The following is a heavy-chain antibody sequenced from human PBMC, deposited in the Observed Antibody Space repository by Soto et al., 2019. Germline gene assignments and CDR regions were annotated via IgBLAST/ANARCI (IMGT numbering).Heavy chain of an antibody. J-gene: IGHJ4*02. CDR1: GGSISSGDYY. CDR3: AQINCGGDCYMDY. D-gene: IGHD2-21*02. CDR2: IYYSGST. Sequence: QVQLQESGPGLGKPSQTLSLTCTVSGGSISSGDYYWSWILQPPGEGLEWIGYIYYSGSTYHNPSLKRRVTLSVETSKNQFYLKLSSVTAADTAVYYCAQINCGGDCYMDYWGQGTLVTGSS. V-gene: IGHV4-30-4*01.